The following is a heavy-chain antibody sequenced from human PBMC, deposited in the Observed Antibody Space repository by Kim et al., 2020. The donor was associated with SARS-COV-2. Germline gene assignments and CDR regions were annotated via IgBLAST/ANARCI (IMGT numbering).Heavy chain of an antibody. CDR1: GGSISSSSYY. CDR3: ARLWGEGYDSSGYYFGGYYYGMDV. J-gene: IGHJ6*02. V-gene: IGHV4-39*01. D-gene: IGHD3-22*01. CDR2: IYYSGST. Sequence: SETLSLTCTVSGGSISSSSYYWGWIRQPPGKGLEWIGSIYYSGSTYYNPSLKSRVTISVDTSKNQFSLKLSSVTAADTAVYYCARLWGEGYDSSGYYFGGYYYGMDVWGQGTTVTVSS.